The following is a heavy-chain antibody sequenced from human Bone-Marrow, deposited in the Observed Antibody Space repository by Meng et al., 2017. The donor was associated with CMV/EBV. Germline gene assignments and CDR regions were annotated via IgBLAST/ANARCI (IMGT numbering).Heavy chain of an antibody. J-gene: IGHJ6*02. CDR2: INQDGSEK. Sequence: GESLKISCAASGFTFSDYYMNWVRQAPGKGLEWVANINQDGSEKYYVDSVKGRFTISRDNAKNSWYLQMNSLRAEDTAVYYCARDRMVVTFYYYYGMDVWGHGTTVTVSS. CDR1: GFTFSDYY. CDR3: ARDRMVVTFYYYYGMDV. V-gene: IGHV3-7*01. D-gene: IGHD4-23*01.